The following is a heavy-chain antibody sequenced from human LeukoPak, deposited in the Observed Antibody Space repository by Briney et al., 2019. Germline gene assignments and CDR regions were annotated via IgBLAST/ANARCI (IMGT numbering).Heavy chain of an antibody. CDR2: MNPNSGNT. V-gene: IGHV1-8*01. J-gene: IGHJ6*02. D-gene: IGHD2-2*01. CDR1: GYTFTSYD. CDR3: ARGNTKIVPAAIALFYYYYYGMDV. Sequence: ASVKVSCKASGYTFTSYDINWVRQATGQGLERMGWMNPNSGNTGYAQKFQGRVTMTRNTSISTAYMELSSLRSEDTAVYYCARGNTKIVPAAIALFYYYYYGMDVWGQGTTVTVSS.